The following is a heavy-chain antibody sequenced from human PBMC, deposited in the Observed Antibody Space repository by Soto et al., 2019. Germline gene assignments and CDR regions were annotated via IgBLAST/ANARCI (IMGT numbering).Heavy chain of an antibody. J-gene: IGHJ5*02. CDR1: GFTFSSYA. V-gene: IGHV3-30-3*01. Sequence: QVQLVESGGGVVQPGRSLRLSCAASGFTFSSYAMHWVRQAPGKGLEWVAVISYDGSNKYYADSVKGRFTISRDNSKNTLYLQMNSLRAEDTAVYYCARGPTTVVTPSGYNWFDPWGQGTLVTVSS. D-gene: IGHD4-17*01. CDR3: ARGPTTVVTPSGYNWFDP. CDR2: ISYDGSNK.